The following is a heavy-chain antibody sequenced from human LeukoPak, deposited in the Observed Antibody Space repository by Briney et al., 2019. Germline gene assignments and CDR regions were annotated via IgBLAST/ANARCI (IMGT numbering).Heavy chain of an antibody. V-gene: IGHV4-59*12. CDR1: GGSITNYY. Sequence: SETLSLTCTVSGGSITNYYWNWIRQPPGKELEWIGYVDYSGGTSYNPSLKSRVTISVDTSKNQFSLRLTSVTAADTAVYYCARRGSAGSTWYHFDYWGKGTLVTVSS. D-gene: IGHD6-13*01. CDR3: ARRGSAGSTWYHFDY. J-gene: IGHJ4*02. CDR2: VDYSGGT.